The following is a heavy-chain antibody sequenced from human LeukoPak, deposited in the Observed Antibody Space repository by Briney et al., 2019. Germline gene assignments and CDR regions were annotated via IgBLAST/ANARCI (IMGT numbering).Heavy chain of an antibody. CDR1: GFTFSSYE. Sequence: GGSLRLSCAASGFTFSSYEMNWVRQAPGKGLEWVSYISSSGSTIYYADSVKGRFTISRDNAKNTAYLQMNSLRSEDTAVYYCAKRSGINYGYFDSWGQGTLVTVSS. D-gene: IGHD1-26*01. CDR2: ISSSGSTI. J-gene: IGHJ4*02. CDR3: AKRSGINYGYFDS. V-gene: IGHV3-48*03.